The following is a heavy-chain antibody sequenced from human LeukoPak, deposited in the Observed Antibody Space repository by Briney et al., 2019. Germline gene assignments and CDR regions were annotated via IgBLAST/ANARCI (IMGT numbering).Heavy chain of an antibody. D-gene: IGHD2-8*01. J-gene: IGHJ4*02. V-gene: IGHV3-74*01. CDR2: LSSDGRDL. Sequence: GGSLRLSCAVSGFTFSSYSMNWVRQAPGKGLVWVSRLSSDGRDLSYADSVKGRFTISRDNAKNTLYMQMNSLRAEDTAVYYCARGVYEEDVNYWGQGTLVTVSS. CDR1: GFTFSSYS. CDR3: ARGVYEEDVNY.